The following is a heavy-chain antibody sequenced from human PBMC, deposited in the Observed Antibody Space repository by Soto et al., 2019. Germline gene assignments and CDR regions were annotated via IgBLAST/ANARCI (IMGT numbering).Heavy chain of an antibody. D-gene: IGHD2-2*01. CDR3: ARGLVCSSSNCFGSGAFDI. V-gene: IGHV3-21*01. CDR1: GLTFNKYY. Sequence: PGGSLRLSCAASGLTFNKYYMNWVHQAPGKGLEWVSSLRSSGTYIYYADSVKGRFTISRDNAKNSMYLQMHRLRAEDTSVYYCARGLVCSSSNCFGSGAFDIWGQGTMVTVSS. CDR2: LRSSGTYI. J-gene: IGHJ3*02.